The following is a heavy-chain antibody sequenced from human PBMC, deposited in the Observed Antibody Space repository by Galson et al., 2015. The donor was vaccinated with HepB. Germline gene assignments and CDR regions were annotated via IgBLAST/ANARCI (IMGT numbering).Heavy chain of an antibody. CDR3: ASFWNYYDSSGYYHVWYFDY. D-gene: IGHD3-22*01. V-gene: IGHV4-39*01. Sequence: SETLSLTCTVSGGSISSSSYYWGWIRQPPGKGLEWIGSIYYSGSTYYNPSFKSRVTISVDTSKNQFSLKLSSVTAADTAVYYCASFWNYYDSSGYYHVWYFDYWGQGTLVTVSS. CDR2: IYYSGST. CDR1: GGSISSSSYY. J-gene: IGHJ4*02.